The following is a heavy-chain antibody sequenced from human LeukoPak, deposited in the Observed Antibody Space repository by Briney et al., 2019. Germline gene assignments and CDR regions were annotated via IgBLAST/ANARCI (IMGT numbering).Heavy chain of an antibody. J-gene: IGHJ3*02. CDR1: GGSFSGYY. Sequence: SETLSLTCAVYGGSFSGYYWSWIRQPPGKGLEWIGSIYHSGSTYYNPSLKSRVTISVDTSKNQFSLKLSSVTAADTAVYYCASEYSSSWYPDAFDIWGQGTMVTVSS. D-gene: IGHD6-13*01. CDR2: IYHSGST. CDR3: ASEYSSSWYPDAFDI. V-gene: IGHV4-34*01.